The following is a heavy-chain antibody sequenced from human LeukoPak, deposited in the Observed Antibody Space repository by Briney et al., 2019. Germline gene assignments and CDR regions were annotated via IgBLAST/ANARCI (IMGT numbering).Heavy chain of an antibody. J-gene: IGHJ5*02. V-gene: IGHV3-21*04. CDR2: ISSSSSYI. Sequence: GGSLRLSCAASGFTFSSYSMNWVRQAPGKGLEWVSSISSSSSYIYYADSAKGRFTISRDNSKNTLYLQMNSLRAEDTAVYYCAKGETSWPEPADKFDPWGQGTLVTVSS. D-gene: IGHD1-26*01. CDR1: GFTFSSYS. CDR3: AKGETSWPEPADKFDP.